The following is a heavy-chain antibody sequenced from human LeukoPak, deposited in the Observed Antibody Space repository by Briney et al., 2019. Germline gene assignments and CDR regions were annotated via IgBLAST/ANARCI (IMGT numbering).Heavy chain of an antibody. CDR1: GXSISSYH. J-gene: IGHJ3*02. V-gene: IGHV4-59*08. Sequence: SETLSLTCTVSGXSISSYHGSWIRQPPGKGLEWIGCIYNSGNTYYNTSLKSRVTISADTSNNQCSLRLSSVTAADTAVYYCARHTPGTTSDIWGQGTMVTVSS. CDR2: IYNSGNT. D-gene: IGHD1-1*01. CDR3: ARHTPGTTSDI.